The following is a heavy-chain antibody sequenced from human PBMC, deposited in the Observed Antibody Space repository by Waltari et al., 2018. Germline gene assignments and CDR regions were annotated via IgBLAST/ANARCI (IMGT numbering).Heavy chain of an antibody. J-gene: IGHJ4*02. V-gene: IGHV3-23*01. D-gene: IGHD6-13*01. Sequence: EVQLLESGGGFVQPGGSLRLSCVAFGFSFSSYVMSWVLQAPGEGLEWVATISRGSEITYYADSVKGRFTMSRDNAKSTLNLQMDSLRAEDTAIYYCVRRIAVDGLKYFDFWGQGTLVTVSS. CDR3: VRRIAVDGLKYFDF. CDR2: ISRGSEIT. CDR1: GFSFSSYV.